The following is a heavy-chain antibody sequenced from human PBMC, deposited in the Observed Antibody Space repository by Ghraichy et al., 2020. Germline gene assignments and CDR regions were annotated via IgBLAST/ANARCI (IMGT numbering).Heavy chain of an antibody. CDR1: GFTFSSYS. J-gene: IGHJ4*02. CDR2: ISSSSSYI. D-gene: IGHD3-9*01. CDR3: ASNPTTFYDILTGYEDY. Sequence: GGSPRLSCAASGFTFSSYSMNWVRQAPGKGLEWVSSISSSSSYIYYADSVKGRFTISRDNAKNSLYLQMNSLRAEDTAVYYCASNPTTFYDILTGYEDYWGQGTLVTVSS. V-gene: IGHV3-21*01.